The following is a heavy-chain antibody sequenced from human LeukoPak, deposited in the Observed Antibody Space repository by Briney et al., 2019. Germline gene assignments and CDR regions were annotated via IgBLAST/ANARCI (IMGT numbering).Heavy chain of an antibody. V-gene: IGHV3-48*01. D-gene: IGHD3-10*01. J-gene: IGHJ4*02. CDR1: GFTFSSYS. Sequence: GGSLRLSCAASGFTFSSYSMNWVRQAPGKGLEWVSYISGSSSNIYYADSVKGRFTIYRDNAKRSLYLQMNSLGAEDTAVYYCARGKYYFDYWGQGTLVTVSS. CDR3: ARGKYYFDY. CDR2: ISGSSSNI.